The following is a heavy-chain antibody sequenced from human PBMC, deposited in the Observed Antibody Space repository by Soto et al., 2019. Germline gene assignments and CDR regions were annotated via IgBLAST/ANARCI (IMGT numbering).Heavy chain of an antibody. V-gene: IGHV3-30*18. CDR1: GLAFSNYG. J-gene: IGHJ5*02. CDR3: AKDRPVKARSGSLSS. CDR2: ISSDGNNK. Sequence: PGGSLRLSGAASGLAFSNYGMHWVLQAPGKGLEWVTVISSDGNNKYYADSVRGRFTISRDNSKNTLFLQMNSLRAEDTAMYYCAKDRPVKARSGSLSSSGQGTLVTVSS. D-gene: IGHD1-26*01.